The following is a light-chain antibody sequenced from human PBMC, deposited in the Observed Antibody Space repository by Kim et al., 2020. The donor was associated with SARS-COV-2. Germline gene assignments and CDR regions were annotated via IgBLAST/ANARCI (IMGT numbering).Light chain of an antibody. CDR3: LLYSGDGARV. V-gene: IGLV7-43*01. CDR1: TGAVTSGYF. CDR2: STS. J-gene: IGLJ3*02. Sequence: QTVVTQEPSLTVSPGGTVTLTCSSSTGAVTSGYFPNWFQQKPGQPPRPLIYSTSNRHSWTPARFSGSLLGGRAALTLSAVQPEDEAEYYCLLYSGDGARVFGGGTQLTVL.